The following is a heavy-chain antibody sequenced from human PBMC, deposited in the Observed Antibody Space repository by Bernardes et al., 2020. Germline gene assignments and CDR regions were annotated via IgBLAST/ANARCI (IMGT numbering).Heavy chain of an antibody. Sequence: ASVKVSCKASGYTFTSYAMNWVRQAPGQGLEWMGWINTNTGNPTYGQGFTGRFVFSLDTSVSTAYLQISSLKAEDTAVYYCARDRTSYYDSGSYYIFDYWGQGTLVTVSS. D-gene: IGHD3-10*01. CDR2: INTNTGNP. V-gene: IGHV7-4-1*02. CDR1: GYTFTSYA. CDR3: ARDRTSYYDSGSYYIFDY. J-gene: IGHJ4*02.